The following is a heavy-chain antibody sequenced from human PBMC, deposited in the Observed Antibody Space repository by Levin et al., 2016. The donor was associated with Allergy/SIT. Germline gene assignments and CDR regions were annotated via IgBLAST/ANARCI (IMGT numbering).Heavy chain of an antibody. CDR2: IHSRGNT. Sequence: SETLSLTCTVSGGSISSGGYYWSWIRQHPGKGLEWIGYIHSRGNTYYNPSLKSRITFSIDTSKNQFSLKLNSVTAADTAVYYCARVDLAVRGYYYYYYGMDVWGQGTAVTVSS. D-gene: IGHD6-6*01. J-gene: IGHJ6*02. V-gene: IGHV4-31*03. CDR3: ARVDLAVRGYYYYYYGMDV. CDR1: GGSISSGGYY.